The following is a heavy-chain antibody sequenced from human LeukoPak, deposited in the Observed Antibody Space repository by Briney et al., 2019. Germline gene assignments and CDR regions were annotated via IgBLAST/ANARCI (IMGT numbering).Heavy chain of an antibody. D-gene: IGHD3-3*01. Sequence: PGGSLRLSCAASGFAFSSYSMNWVRQAPGKGLEWVSSISSSSSYIYYADSVKGRFTISRDNAKNSLYLQMNSLRAEDTAVYYCARDYGYDFRSDHHGNWFDPWGQGTLVTVSS. J-gene: IGHJ5*02. CDR3: ARDYGYDFRSDHHGNWFDP. CDR2: ISSSSSYI. V-gene: IGHV3-21*01. CDR1: GFAFSSYS.